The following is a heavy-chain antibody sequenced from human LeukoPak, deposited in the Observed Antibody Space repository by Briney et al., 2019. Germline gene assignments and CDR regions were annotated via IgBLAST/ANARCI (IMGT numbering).Heavy chain of an antibody. V-gene: IGHV4-34*01. CDR3: ARGKGRYCSSTSCLNWFDP. CDR2: INHSEST. J-gene: IGHJ5*02. CDR1: GGSFSGYY. D-gene: IGHD2-2*01. Sequence: SETLSLTCALYGGSFSGYYWSWIRQPPGKGLEWNGEINHSESTNYNPSLKSRVTISVDTSKNQFSLKLSSVTAADTAVYYCARGKGRYCSSTSCLNWFDPWGQGTLVTVSS.